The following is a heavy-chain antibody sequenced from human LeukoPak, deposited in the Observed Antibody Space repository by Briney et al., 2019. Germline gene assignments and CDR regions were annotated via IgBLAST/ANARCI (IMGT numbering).Heavy chain of an antibody. CDR2: IFHTGRT. D-gene: IGHD5-12*01. CDR3: ARHGGYPTTDEGFDP. Sequence: SETLSLTCKVSGYSIGRDYYWAWLRQPPGKGLEWIGSIFHTGRTVYNPSYESRLTISMDTSKNEFFLRLNSVTAADTAVYFCARHGGYPTTDEGFDPWGLGTLVTVSS. V-gene: IGHV4-38-2*02. CDR1: GYSIGRDYY. J-gene: IGHJ5*02.